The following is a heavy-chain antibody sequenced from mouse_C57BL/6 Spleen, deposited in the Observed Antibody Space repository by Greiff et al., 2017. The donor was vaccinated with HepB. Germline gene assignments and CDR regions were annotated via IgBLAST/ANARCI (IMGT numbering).Heavy chain of an antibody. Sequence: EVKLVESGGGLVKPGGSLKLSCAASGFTFSDYGMHWVRQAPEKGLEWVAYISSGSSTIYYADTVKGRFTISRDNAKNTLFLQMTSLRSEDTAMYYCARLDDYDDAMDYWGQGTSVTVSS. D-gene: IGHD2-4*01. V-gene: IGHV5-17*01. CDR1: GFTFSDYG. J-gene: IGHJ4*01. CDR3: ARLDDYDDAMDY. CDR2: ISSGSSTI.